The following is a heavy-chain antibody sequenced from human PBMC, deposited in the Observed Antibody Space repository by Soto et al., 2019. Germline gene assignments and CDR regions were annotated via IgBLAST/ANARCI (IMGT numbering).Heavy chain of an antibody. V-gene: IGHV4-59*01. D-gene: IGHD6-13*01. CDR1: GGSISSYY. CDR2: IYYSGST. CDR3: ARDPLAAAGTGGWFDP. Sequence: SETLSLTCTVSGGSISSYYWSWIRQPPGKGLEWIGYIYYSGSTNYNPSPKSRVTISVDTSKNQFSLKLSSVTAADTAVYYCARDPLAAAGTGGWFDPWGQGTTVTVSS. J-gene: IGHJ5*01.